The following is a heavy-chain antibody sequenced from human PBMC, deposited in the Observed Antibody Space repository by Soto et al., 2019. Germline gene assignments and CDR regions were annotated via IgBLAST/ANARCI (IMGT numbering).Heavy chain of an antibody. J-gene: IGHJ5*02. CDR1: GYTFTSYG. Sequence: GASVKVSCKASGYTFTSYGISWVRQAPGQGLEWMGWISAYNGNTNYAQKLQGRVTMTTDTSTSTAYMELRSLRSDDTAVYYCARSKGIARVQYNWFDPWGQGTLVTVSS. D-gene: IGHD2-15*01. CDR2: ISAYNGNT. CDR3: ARSKGIARVQYNWFDP. V-gene: IGHV1-18*01.